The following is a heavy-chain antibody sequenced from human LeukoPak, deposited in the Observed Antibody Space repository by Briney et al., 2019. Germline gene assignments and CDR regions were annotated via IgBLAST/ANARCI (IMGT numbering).Heavy chain of an antibody. D-gene: IGHD5-24*01. J-gene: IGHJ3*02. CDR1: GFTFSSYW. CDR2: ISSSSSYI. Sequence: GGSLRLSCAASGFTFSSYWMSWVRQAPGKGLEWVSSISSSSSYIYYADSLKGRFTISRDNAKNSLYLQMNSLRAEDTAVYYCARGAEMATISSDAFDIWGQGTMVTVSS. CDR3: ARGAEMATISSDAFDI. V-gene: IGHV3-21*01.